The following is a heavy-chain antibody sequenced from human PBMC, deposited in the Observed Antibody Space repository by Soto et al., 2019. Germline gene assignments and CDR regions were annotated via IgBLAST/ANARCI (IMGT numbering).Heavy chain of an antibody. CDR1: GFTFKNYA. CDR2: TTGSGANK. D-gene: IGHD4-17*01. V-gene: IGHV3-23*01. J-gene: IGHJ1*01. Sequence: EVNLLESGGGVVQPGESLRISCVGSGFTFKNYAMTWVRQAPGKGLEWVSGTTGSGANKHYADSVRGRLTISRANSKQTLYLEMKSLRVEDTAVYYCAKDGDFGEDGPAEYFEHWGQGTLVTVSS. CDR3: AKDGDFGEDGPAEYFEH.